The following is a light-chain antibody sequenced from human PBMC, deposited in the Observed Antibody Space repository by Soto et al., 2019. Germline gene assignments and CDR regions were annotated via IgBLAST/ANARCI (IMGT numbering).Light chain of an antibody. V-gene: IGKV3D-20*01. CDR1: QSVTNNY. Sequence: EIVLTQSPATLSLSPGDRATLSCGASQSVTNNYLAWYQQKPGLAPRLLIYGASSRATGIPDRFSGSGSGTDFTLTISRLEPEDFAVYYCQQYGNSWTFGQGTKVDIK. CDR3: QQYGNSWT. J-gene: IGKJ1*01. CDR2: GAS.